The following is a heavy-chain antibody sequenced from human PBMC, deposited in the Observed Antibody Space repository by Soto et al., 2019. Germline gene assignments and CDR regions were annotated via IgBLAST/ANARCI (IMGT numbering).Heavy chain of an antibody. Sequence: GGSLRLSCAASGFTFSSYAMHWVRQAPGKGLEWVAVISYDGSNKYYADSVKGRFTISRDNSKNTLYLQMNSLRAEDTAVYYCARDVDIAAAAPSSYYGMDVWGQGTTVTVSS. CDR1: GFTFSSYA. V-gene: IGHV3-30-3*01. CDR3: ARDVDIAAAAPSSYYGMDV. D-gene: IGHD6-13*01. CDR2: ISYDGSNK. J-gene: IGHJ6*02.